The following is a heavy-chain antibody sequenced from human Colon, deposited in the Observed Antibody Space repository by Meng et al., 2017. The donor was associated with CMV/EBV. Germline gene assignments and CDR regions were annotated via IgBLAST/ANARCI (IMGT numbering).Heavy chain of an antibody. J-gene: IGHJ4*02. V-gene: IGHV3-48*04. D-gene: IGHD6-6*01. CDR1: GFTFSSYS. CDR2: ISSSSSTI. CDR3: ARGDSSSPGEFDY. Sequence: GESLKISCEGAGFTFSSYSMNWVRQAPGKGLEWVSYISSSSSTIYYADSVKGRFTISRDNAKNSLYLQMNSLRAEDTAVYYCARGDSSSPGEFDYWGKGTLVTV.